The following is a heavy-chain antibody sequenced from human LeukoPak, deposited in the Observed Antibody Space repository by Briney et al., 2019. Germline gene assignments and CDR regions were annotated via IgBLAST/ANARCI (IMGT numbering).Heavy chain of an antibody. CDR1: GWSFNDYY. J-gene: IGHJ5*02. D-gene: IGHD2-2*01. CDR2: INARGDT. Sequence: PSETLSLTCAVDGWSFNDYYWNWIRQPPGKGLEGIGEINARGDTNYNPSLKSRVTISVDTSKKQFSLRLTSMIAADTALYYCARGQVPAARGYNWFDPWGQGTLVTVSS. V-gene: IGHV4-34*01. CDR3: ARGQVPAARGYNWFDP.